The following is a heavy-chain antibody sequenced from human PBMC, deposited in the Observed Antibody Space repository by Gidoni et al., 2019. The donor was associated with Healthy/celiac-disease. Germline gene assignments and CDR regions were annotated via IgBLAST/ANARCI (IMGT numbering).Heavy chain of an antibody. Sequence: QLQLQESGPGLVKPSETLSLTCTVSGGSISSSSYYWGWIRQPPGKGLEWIGSIYYSGSTYYNPSLKSRVTISVDTSKNQFSLKLSSVTAADTAVYYCARPGIAAVGRGINWFDPWGQGTLVTVSS. D-gene: IGHD6-13*01. CDR3: ARPGIAAVGRGINWFDP. CDR1: GGSISSSSYY. CDR2: IYYSGST. J-gene: IGHJ5*02. V-gene: IGHV4-39*01.